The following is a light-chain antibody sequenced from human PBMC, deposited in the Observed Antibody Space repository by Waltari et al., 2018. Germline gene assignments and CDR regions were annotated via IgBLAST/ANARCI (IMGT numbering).Light chain of an antibody. V-gene: IGLV2-14*03. CDR1: NSDIGGYNF. J-gene: IGLJ3*02. CDR3: SSYTSNSTLGV. CDR2: DVT. Sequence: QSALTQPASVSGSPGQSITISCTGTNSDIGGYNFVSWYQQHPAKAPKIMIFDVTNRPSLVSVRFSGSKPGNTASLTISGLHADDEAVYYCSSYTSNSTLGVFGGGTRLTVL.